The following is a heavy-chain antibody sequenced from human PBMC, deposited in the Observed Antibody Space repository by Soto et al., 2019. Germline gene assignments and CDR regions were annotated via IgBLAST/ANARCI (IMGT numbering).Heavy chain of an antibody. J-gene: IGHJ4*02. CDR1: GFSFSDYA. CDR2: ISESGGST. V-gene: IGHV3-23*01. D-gene: IGHD6-13*01. Sequence: GGSLRLSCAASGFSFSDYAMSWGRQAPGKGLGWVSVISESGGSTHYADSVRGRFTVSRDNSKMSLSLRMNSLRDEDTAVYFCAKRSPYSSGWYSPIFDYWGQGALVTVSS. CDR3: AKRSPYSSGWYSPIFDY.